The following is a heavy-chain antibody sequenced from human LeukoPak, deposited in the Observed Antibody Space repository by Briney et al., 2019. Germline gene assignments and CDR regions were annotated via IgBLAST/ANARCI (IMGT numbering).Heavy chain of an antibody. CDR2: ISSSGDPI. D-gene: IGHD1-26*01. CDR3: LRDEVGATTEFDY. CDR1: GFTFSNYE. J-gene: IGHJ4*02. Sequence: GSLRLSCAASGFTFSNYEMNWVRQAPGKGLEWVSYISSSGDPIYYADSVRGRFTISRDNAQNSLYLQMNGLRAEDTAVYYCLRDEVGATTEFDYWGQGTLVTVAS. V-gene: IGHV3-48*03.